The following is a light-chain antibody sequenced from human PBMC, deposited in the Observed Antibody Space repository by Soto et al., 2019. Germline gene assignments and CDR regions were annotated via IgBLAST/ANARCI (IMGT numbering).Light chain of an antibody. Sequence: EIGLTQSPATLSLSPGERATLSCRASQSVSSYLAWYQQKPGQAPRLLIYDASNRATGIPARFSGSGSGTDVPLTISSLEPEDFAVYYCQQRSNWPLTFGGGTKVEIK. J-gene: IGKJ4*01. CDR2: DAS. CDR1: QSVSSY. V-gene: IGKV3-11*01. CDR3: QQRSNWPLT.